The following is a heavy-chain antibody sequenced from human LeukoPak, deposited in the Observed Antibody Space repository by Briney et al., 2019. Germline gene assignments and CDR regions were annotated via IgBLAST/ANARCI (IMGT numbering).Heavy chain of an antibody. CDR2: IYTSGST. CDR3: ARHLATESSQLNWFDP. Sequence: PSETLSLTCTVSGDSIRNYYWSWIRQPAGKILEWIGRIYTSGSTNDNPSLKSRVTMSLDTSKNQFSLKLSSVTAADTAVYYCARHLATESSQLNWFDPWGQGTLVTVSS. J-gene: IGHJ5*02. D-gene: IGHD5-24*01. V-gene: IGHV4-4*07. CDR1: GDSIRNYY.